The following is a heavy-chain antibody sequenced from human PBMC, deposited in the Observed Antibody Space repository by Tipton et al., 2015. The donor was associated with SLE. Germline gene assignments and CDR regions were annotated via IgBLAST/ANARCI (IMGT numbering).Heavy chain of an antibody. D-gene: IGHD5-24*01. V-gene: IGHV4-59*11. CDR3: ARMRGGYNAHH. CDR2: ISYSGST. J-gene: IGHJ5*02. CDR1: GGSINSRY. Sequence: TLSLTCTVSGGSINSRYWSWIRQPPEKGLAWIAYISYSGSTNYNPSVRSRVSISLDTSKNQFSLKVKSVTTADTAVYYCARMRGGYNAHHWGQGILVTVSS.